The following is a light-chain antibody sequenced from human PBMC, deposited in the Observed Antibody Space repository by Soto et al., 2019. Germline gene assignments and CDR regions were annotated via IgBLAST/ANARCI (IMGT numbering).Light chain of an antibody. CDR3: ASWDDSLNGLL. V-gene: IGLV1-44*01. J-gene: IGLJ1*01. CDR1: SSNIGSNT. CDR2: DNN. Sequence: QSVLTQPPSASGTPGQRVTISASGSSSNIGSNTVSWYQQVPGTAPKLLMYDNNQRPSGVPDRVSGSKSGTSASLAISGLQSEDEADYYCASWDDSLNGLLFGTGTKLTVL.